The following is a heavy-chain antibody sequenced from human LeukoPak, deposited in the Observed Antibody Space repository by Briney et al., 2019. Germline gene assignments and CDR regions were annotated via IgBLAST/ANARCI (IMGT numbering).Heavy chain of an antibody. D-gene: IGHD3-22*01. V-gene: IGHV1-69*05. CDR3: AREWYYDSSGTFSLDY. J-gene: IGHJ4*02. CDR2: IIPIFGTA. CDR1: GGTFSSYA. Sequence: ASVKVSCKATGGTFSSYAISWVRQAPGQGLEWMGRIIPIFGTASYAQKFQGRVTITTDESTSTAYMELSSLRSEDTAVYYCAREWYYDSSGTFSLDYWGQGTLVTVSS.